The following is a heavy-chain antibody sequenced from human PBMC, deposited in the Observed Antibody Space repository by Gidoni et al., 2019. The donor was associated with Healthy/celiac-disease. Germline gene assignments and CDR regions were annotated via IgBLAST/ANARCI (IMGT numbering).Heavy chain of an antibody. Sequence: EVPLVESGGGLVQPGGSLRLSCAASGFTFSSYAMHWVRQAPGKGLEYVSAISSNGGSTYYANSVKGRFTISRDNSKNTLYLQMGSLRAEDMAVYYCARAPVTMVRGALDYWGQGTLVTVSS. CDR2: ISSNGGST. CDR3: ARAPVTMVRGALDY. J-gene: IGHJ4*02. V-gene: IGHV3-64*01. D-gene: IGHD3-10*01. CDR1: GFTFSSYA.